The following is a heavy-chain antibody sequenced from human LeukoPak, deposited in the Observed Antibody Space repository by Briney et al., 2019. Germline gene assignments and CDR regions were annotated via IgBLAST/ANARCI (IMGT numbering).Heavy chain of an antibody. CDR1: GGSISSYY. D-gene: IGHD3-22*01. V-gene: IGHV4-4*09. CDR2: IYTSGST. J-gene: IGHJ5*02. Sequence: SETLSLTCTVSGGSISSYYWSWIRQPPGKGLEWIGYIYTSGSTNYNPSLKSRVTISVDTSKNQFSLKLSSVTAADTAVYYCARHRPSSGIFFRFDPWGQGTLVTVSS. CDR3: ARHRPSSGIFFRFDP.